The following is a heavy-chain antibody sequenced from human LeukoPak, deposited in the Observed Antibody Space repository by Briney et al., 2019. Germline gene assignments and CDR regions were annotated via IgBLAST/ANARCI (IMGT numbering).Heavy chain of an antibody. CDR2: ISAYNGNI. J-gene: IGHJ6*02. V-gene: IGHV1-18*01. CDR1: GYTFTSYG. Sequence: GASVKVSCKASGYTFTSYGISWVRQAPGQGLEWMGWISAYNGNINYAQKLQGRVTMTTDTSTSTAYMELRSLRSDDTAVYYCARALRGVVAAVDYYGMDVWGQGTTVTVSS. D-gene: IGHD2-15*01. CDR3: ARALRGVVAAVDYYGMDV.